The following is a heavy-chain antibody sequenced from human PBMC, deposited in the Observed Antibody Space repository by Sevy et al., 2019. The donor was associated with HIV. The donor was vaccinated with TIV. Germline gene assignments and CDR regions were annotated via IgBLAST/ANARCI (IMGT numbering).Heavy chain of an antibody. CDR1: GGSISSYY. CDR3: ARGVREQNWFDP. CDR2: IYYSGST. V-gene: IGHV4-59*01. J-gene: IGHJ5*02. D-gene: IGHD3-10*01. Sequence: SETLSLTCTVSGGSISSYYWSWIRQPPGQGLEWIGYIYYSGSTNYNPSLKSRVTISVDTSKNQFSLKLSSVTAADTAVYYCARGVREQNWFDPWGQGTLVTVSS.